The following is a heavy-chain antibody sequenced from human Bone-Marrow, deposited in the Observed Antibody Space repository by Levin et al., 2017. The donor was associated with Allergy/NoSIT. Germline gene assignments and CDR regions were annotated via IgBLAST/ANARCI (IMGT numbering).Heavy chain of an antibody. V-gene: IGHV3-33*01. Sequence: GESLKISCAASGFTFSSYGMHWVRQAPGKGLEWVAVIWYDGSNKYYADSVKGRFTISRDNSKNTLYLQMNSLRAEDTAVYYCARGVPAAIFRPYYYYYGMDVWGQGTTVTVSS. J-gene: IGHJ6*02. CDR1: GFTFSSYG. CDR2: IWYDGSNK. D-gene: IGHD2-2*02. CDR3: ARGVPAAIFRPYYYYYGMDV.